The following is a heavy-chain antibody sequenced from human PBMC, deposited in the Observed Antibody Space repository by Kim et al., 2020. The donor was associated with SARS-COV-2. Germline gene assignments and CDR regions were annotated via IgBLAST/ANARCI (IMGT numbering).Heavy chain of an antibody. CDR3: ARGSAGSTVTASSHL. D-gene: IGHD4-17*01. Sequence: SETLSLTCEVHGASFSGFAWSWVRQAPGKGLEWIGEISPSGGTKYNPSLESRVTMSAATPRNPFSLRLASLTASDTAVYYCARGSAGSTVTASSHL. CDR2: ISPSGGT. V-gene: IGHV4-34*01. J-gene: IGHJ2*01. CDR1: GASFSGFA.